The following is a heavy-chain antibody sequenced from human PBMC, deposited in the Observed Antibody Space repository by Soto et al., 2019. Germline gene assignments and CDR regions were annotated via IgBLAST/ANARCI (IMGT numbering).Heavy chain of an antibody. V-gene: IGHV3-9*01. D-gene: IGHD6-19*01. Sequence: EVQLVESGGGLVQPGRSLRLSCAASGFTFDDYAMHWVRQAPGKGLEWVSGISWNSGSIGYADSVKGRFTISRDNAKKSLYLQMNSLRAEDTALYYCAKDSGPVDGKVGHFDYWGQGTLVTVSS. CDR1: GFTFDDYA. CDR3: AKDSGPVDGKVGHFDY. CDR2: ISWNSGSI. J-gene: IGHJ4*02.